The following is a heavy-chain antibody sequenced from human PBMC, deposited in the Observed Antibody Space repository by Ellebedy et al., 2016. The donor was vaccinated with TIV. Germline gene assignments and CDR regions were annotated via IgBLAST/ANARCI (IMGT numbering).Heavy chain of an antibody. J-gene: IGHJ4*02. D-gene: IGHD6-6*01. V-gene: IGHV3-48*04. CDR2: ISSSGSTI. CDR1: GFTFSSYA. Sequence: GGSLRLXXAASGFTFSSYAMHWVRQAPGKGLEWVSYISSSGSTIYYADSVKGRFTISRDNAKNSLYLQMNSLRAEDTAVYYCARGLLAARLGSFDYWGQGTLVTVSS. CDR3: ARGLLAARLGSFDY.